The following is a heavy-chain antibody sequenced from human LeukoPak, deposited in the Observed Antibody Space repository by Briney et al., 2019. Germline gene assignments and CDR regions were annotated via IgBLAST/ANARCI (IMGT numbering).Heavy chain of an antibody. V-gene: IGHV4-34*01. CDR2: INHSGST. CDR1: GGSFSGYY. Sequence: SETLSLTCAVYGGSFSGYYWSWIRQPPGKGLEWIGKINHSGSTNYNPSLKSRVTISVDTSKNQFSLKLSSVTAADTAVYYCARAHDFWSGYYPYYFDYWGQGTLVTVSS. CDR3: ARAHDFWSGYYPYYFDY. D-gene: IGHD3-3*01. J-gene: IGHJ4*02.